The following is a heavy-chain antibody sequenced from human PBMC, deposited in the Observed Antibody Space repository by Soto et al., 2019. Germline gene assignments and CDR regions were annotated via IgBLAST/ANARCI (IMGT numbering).Heavy chain of an antibody. Sequence: GGSLRLSCAASGFTFSSYAMSWVRQAPGKGLEWVSAISGSGGSTYYADSVKGRFTISRDNSKNTLYLQMNSLRAEDTAVYYCAKSSGDDSSGYLNFDPWGQGTLVTVSS. CDR3: AKSSGDDSSGYLNFDP. V-gene: IGHV3-23*01. CDR1: GFTFSSYA. CDR2: ISGSGGST. J-gene: IGHJ5*02. D-gene: IGHD3-22*01.